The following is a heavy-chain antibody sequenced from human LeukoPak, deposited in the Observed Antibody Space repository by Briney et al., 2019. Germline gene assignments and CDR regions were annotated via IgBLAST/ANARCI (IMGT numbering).Heavy chain of an antibody. Sequence: GESLKISCKGSGYSFTSYWIGWVRQMPGKGLEWMGIIYPGDTDTRYSPSFQGQVTISADKSISTAYLQWSSLKASDAAMYYCARGVQPYYYYMDVWGKGTTVTVSS. CDR2: IYPGDTDT. CDR1: GYSFTSYW. J-gene: IGHJ6*03. V-gene: IGHV5-51*01. D-gene: IGHD4/OR15-4a*01. CDR3: ARGVQPYYYYMDV.